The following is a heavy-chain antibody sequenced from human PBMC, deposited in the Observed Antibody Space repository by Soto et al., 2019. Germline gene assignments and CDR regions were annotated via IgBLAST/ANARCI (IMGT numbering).Heavy chain of an antibody. CDR3: AGDLGGWYHNLDL. J-gene: IGHJ4*02. CDR1: GGSVSSGSYY. Sequence: XETLCLTCTVSGGSVSSGSYYWSWIRQPPGKGLEWIGYIYYSGSTNYNPSLKSRVTISVDTSKNQFSLKLSSVTAADTAVYYCAGDLGGWYHNLDLWGQGTLVTVSS. CDR2: IYYSGST. V-gene: IGHV4-61*01. D-gene: IGHD6-19*01.